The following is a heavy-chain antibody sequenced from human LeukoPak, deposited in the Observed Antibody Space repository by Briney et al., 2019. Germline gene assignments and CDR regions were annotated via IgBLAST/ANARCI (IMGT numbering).Heavy chain of an antibody. V-gene: IGHV4-59*01. CDR1: GGSISSYY. J-gene: IGHJ4*02. CDR2: IYYSGST. D-gene: IGHD3-3*01. CDR3: ARVGSRYDFWSGYYSGFDY. Sequence: PSETLSLTCTVSGGSISSYYWSWIRQPPGKGLEWIGYIYYSGSTNYNPSLKSRVTISVDTSKNQFSLKLSSVTAPDTAVYYCARVGSRYDFWSGYYSGFDYWGQGTLVTVSS.